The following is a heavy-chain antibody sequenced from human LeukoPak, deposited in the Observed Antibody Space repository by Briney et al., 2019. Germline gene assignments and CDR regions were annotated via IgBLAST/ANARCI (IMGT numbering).Heavy chain of an antibody. V-gene: IGHV3-30*02. J-gene: IGHJ4*02. CDR3: AKDPRRGWFGQFGLDY. D-gene: IGHD3-10*01. Sequence: GGSLRLSCVESGFTFTNYGMHWGRQAPGKVLEWVAFIRYDGSNRYYADSIKGRFTISRDNSKNTVYLQMNSLRAEDTAVYYCAKDPRRGWFGQFGLDYWGQGTLVTVSS. CDR2: IRYDGSNR. CDR1: GFTFTNYG.